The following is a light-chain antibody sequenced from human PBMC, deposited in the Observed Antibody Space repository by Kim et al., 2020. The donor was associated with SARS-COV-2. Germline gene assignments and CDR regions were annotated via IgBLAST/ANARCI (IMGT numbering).Light chain of an antibody. CDR2: GTR. Sequence: TVPVGSSTGTLTNVHYPYWFKQKPGQAPKTLIYGTRVKHSWTPARFSGSLLGGKAALTLSAAQPEDEADYYCFLYYSGGVRVFGGGTQLTVL. CDR3: FLYYSGGVRV. V-gene: IGLV7-46*01. CDR1: TGTLTNVHY. J-gene: IGLJ2*01.